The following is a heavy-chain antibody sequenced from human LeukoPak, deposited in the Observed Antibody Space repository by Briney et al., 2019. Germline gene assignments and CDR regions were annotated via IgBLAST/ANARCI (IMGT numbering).Heavy chain of an antibody. CDR2: IYYSGNT. Sequence: SETLSLSCTVSGGSTTNYYWSWIRQPPGKGLEWIGYIYYSGNTNCNPSLKSRVTISVDTSNNQFSLNLSSVTAADTAVYYCARGPTRYYFDYWGQGTLVTVSS. J-gene: IGHJ4*02. CDR1: GGSTTNYY. CDR3: ARGPTRYYFDY. V-gene: IGHV4-59*01.